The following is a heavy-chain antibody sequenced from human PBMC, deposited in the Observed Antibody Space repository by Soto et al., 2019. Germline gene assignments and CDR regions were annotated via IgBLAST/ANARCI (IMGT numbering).Heavy chain of an antibody. CDR1: GGSISSSSYY. Sequence: QLQLQESGPGLVKPSETLSLTCTVSGGSISSSSYYWGWIRQPPGKGLEWIGSIYYSGSTYYNPSLKSRVTISVDTSKNQFSLKLSSVTAADTAVYYCARHVIVVVVAATHYFDYWGQGTLVTVSS. CDR3: ARHVIVVVVAATHYFDY. CDR2: IYYSGST. J-gene: IGHJ4*02. D-gene: IGHD2-15*01. V-gene: IGHV4-39*01.